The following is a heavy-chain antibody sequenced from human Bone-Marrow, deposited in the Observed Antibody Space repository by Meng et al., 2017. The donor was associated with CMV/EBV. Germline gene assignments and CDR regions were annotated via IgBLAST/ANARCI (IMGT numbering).Heavy chain of an antibody. V-gene: IGHV1-2*02. D-gene: IGHD3-9*01. CDR2: INPNSGGT. CDR3: ARGYYDILTGYSFDAFDI. CDR1: GCTFTGYY. J-gene: IGHJ3*02. Sequence: ASVKVSCKASGCTFTGYYMHWVRQAPGQGLEWMGWINPNSGGTNYAQKFQGRVTMTRDTSISTAYMELSRLRSDDTAVYYCARGYYDILTGYSFDAFDICGQGTMVTASS.